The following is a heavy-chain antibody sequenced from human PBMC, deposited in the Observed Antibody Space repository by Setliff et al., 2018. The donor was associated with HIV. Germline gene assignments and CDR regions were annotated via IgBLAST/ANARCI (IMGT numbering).Heavy chain of an antibody. Sequence: SETLSLTCTVSGGSISSSYWTWTRQPPGKELEWIGNIHYSGSTNYNPSLKSRVTISVDTSRSQFSLKLSSVTAADTAVYYCARGQYNSGYYGEPSSYYFDSWDQGTLVTVSS. D-gene: IGHD5-12*01. CDR3: ARGQYNSGYYGEPSSYYFDS. CDR1: GGSISSSY. V-gene: IGHV4-59*01. J-gene: IGHJ4*02. CDR2: IHYSGST.